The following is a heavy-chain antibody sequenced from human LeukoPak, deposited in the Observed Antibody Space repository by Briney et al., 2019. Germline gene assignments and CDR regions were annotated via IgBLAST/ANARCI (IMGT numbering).Heavy chain of an antibody. CDR3: ARVGAGCFDF. V-gene: IGHV4-59*01. J-gene: IGHJ3*01. Sequence: SETLSLTCTVSGASISTYYWSWIRQPPGQGLGWIGYIDYSGTTNYNPSLKGRVTMSIDTSKNQFSLKLSSVTAADTAVYYCARVGAGCFDFWGQGTMVTVSS. CDR2: IDYSGTT. CDR1: GASISTYY. D-gene: IGHD1-26*01.